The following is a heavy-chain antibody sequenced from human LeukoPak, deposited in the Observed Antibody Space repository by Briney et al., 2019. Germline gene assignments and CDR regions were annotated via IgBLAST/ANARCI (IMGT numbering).Heavy chain of an antibody. D-gene: IGHD3-3*01. V-gene: IGHV1-46*01. CDR2: INPSGGST. Sequence: GSVQVSCKASGCTFISYYMHWVRQAPAQGREGMGIINPSGGSTSYAQKFQGRVTMTRDTSTSTVYMELSSLRSEDTAVYYCARDTRPPFGVVIGDAFDIWGQGTMVTVSS. J-gene: IGHJ3*02. CDR1: GCTFISYY. CDR3: ARDTRPPFGVVIGDAFDI.